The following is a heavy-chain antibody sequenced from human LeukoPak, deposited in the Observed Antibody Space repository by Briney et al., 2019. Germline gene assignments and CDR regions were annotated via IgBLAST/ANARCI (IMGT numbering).Heavy chain of an antibody. Sequence: GGSLRLSRAGAGFSITDHHMDWVRHAPGKGLEWIGRSATTKPNRCTTQYAASVRGRFTISRDDSQNSLYLHLNSLETEDTAVYYCVRVVTTRSGWYHFDNWGLGTLVTVSS. CDR3: VRVVTTRSGWYHFDN. CDR2: SATTKPNRCTT. CDR1: GFSITDHH. D-gene: IGHD6-13*01. J-gene: IGHJ4*02. V-gene: IGHV3-72*01.